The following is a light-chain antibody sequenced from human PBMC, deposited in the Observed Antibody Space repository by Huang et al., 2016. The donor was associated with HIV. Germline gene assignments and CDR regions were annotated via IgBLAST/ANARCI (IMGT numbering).Light chain of an antibody. Sequence: DIQMTQSPSSLSASVGDRVTITCRANQPINNYLHWYQQKPGKAPKFLIYAASSLQSGVPSTFSGSGSGTDFTLILSILQPEDFATYYFQHSYSTPRTFGQGTKVEIK. V-gene: IGKV1-39*01. CDR3: QHSYSTPRT. CDR1: QPINNY. CDR2: AAS. J-gene: IGKJ1*01.